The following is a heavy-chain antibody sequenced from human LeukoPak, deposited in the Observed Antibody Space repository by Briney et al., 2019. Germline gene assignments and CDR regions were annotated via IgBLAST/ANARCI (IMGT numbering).Heavy chain of an antibody. CDR1: GFTFSSYW. CDR2: INSDGSST. V-gene: IGHV3-74*01. Sequence: GGSLRLSCAASGFTFSSYWMHWVRQAPGKGLVWVSRINSDGSSTSYADSVKGRFTISRDNAKNTLYLQMNSLRAEDTAVYYCATGTSSSWYQVYDHWGQGTLVTVSS. J-gene: IGHJ4*02. D-gene: IGHD6-13*01. CDR3: ATGTSSSWYQVYDH.